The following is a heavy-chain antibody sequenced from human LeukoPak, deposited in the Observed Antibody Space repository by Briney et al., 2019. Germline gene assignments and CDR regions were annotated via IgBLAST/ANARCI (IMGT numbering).Heavy chain of an antibody. J-gene: IGHJ4*02. CDR3: AREVYSYGHYFDY. V-gene: IGHV3-30-3*01. D-gene: IGHD5-18*01. CDR1: GFTFSSYA. Sequence: GGSLRLSCAASGFTFSSYAVHWVRQAPGKGLEWVAVISYDGSNKYYADSVKGRFTISRDNSKNTLYLQMNSLRAEDTAVYYCAREVYSYGHYFDYWGQGTLVTVSS. CDR2: ISYDGSNK.